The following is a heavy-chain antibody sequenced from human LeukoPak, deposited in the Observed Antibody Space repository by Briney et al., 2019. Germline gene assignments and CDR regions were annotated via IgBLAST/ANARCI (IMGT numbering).Heavy chain of an antibody. CDR2: IDWNGAST. Sequence: GGSLRLSCAASGFSFDYYVMSWVRQPPGKELQWVSGIDWNGASTGHGDSVKGRFTISRDNAKHSLYLQMNSLRAEDTGLYYCARSTRYNYDSSGSRDFDYWGQGTLVTVSS. CDR1: GFSFDYYV. CDR3: ARSTRYNYDSSGSRDFDY. J-gene: IGHJ4*02. V-gene: IGHV3-20*04. D-gene: IGHD3-22*01.